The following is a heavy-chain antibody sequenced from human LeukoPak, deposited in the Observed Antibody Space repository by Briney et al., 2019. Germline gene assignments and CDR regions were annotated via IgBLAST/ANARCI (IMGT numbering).Heavy chain of an antibody. D-gene: IGHD3-22*01. Sequence: PGGSLRLSCAASGFTFSSYAMHWARQAPGKGLEYVSAISSNGGSTYYANSVKGRFTISRDNSKNTLYLQMGSLRAEDMAVYYCARDERNYDSSGYGVPFDYWGQGTLVTVSS. V-gene: IGHV3-64*01. CDR3: ARDERNYDSSGYGVPFDY. CDR2: ISSNGGST. CDR1: GFTFSSYA. J-gene: IGHJ4*02.